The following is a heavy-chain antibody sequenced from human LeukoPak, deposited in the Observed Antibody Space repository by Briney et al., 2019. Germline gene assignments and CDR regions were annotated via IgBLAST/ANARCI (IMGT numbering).Heavy chain of an antibody. J-gene: IGHJ4*02. CDR1: GYTFSDFY. D-gene: IGHD3-3*02. CDR3: ARVRLADERAWAY. Sequence: ASVKVSCKASGYTFSDFYIHWARQAPGQGLEYVGWITPKSGDTYSPQRFQGRVTMTRDASISTAYMELSSLRSDDTAVYFCARVRLADERAWAYWGQGTLVTVSS. CDR2: ITPKSGDT. V-gene: IGHV1-2*02.